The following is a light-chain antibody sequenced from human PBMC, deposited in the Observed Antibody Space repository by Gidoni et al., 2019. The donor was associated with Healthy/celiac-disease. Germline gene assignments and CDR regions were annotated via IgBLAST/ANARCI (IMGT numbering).Light chain of an antibody. CDR1: SSDVGGYHY. CDR3: SSYAGSNNV. J-gene: IGLJ1*01. CDR2: EVS. V-gene: IGLV2-8*01. Sequence: QSALTQPPSASGSPGQSVTISCPGTSSDVGGYHYVSWYQQNPGKAPKLMIYEVSKRPTGVPDRFSGSKSGNTASLTVSGLQAEDESDYYCSSYAGSNNVFGTGTKVTVL.